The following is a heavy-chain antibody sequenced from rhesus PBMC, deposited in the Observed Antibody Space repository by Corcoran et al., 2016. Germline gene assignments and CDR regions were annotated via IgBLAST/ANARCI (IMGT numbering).Heavy chain of an antibody. D-gene: IGHD3-9*01. J-gene: IGHJ4*01. CDR1: GYTFTSYD. CDR2: INPSNGNT. CDR3: TRGLTSFGY. V-gene: IGHV1S9*01. Sequence: QVQLVQSGAEVKKPGARVKLACKASGYTFTSYDRNWLRQAPGQVLGWMGWINPSNGNTVYAQKFQGRVTMTRDTSTSTAYMELSSLRSEDTAVYYCTRGLTSFGYWGQGVLVTVSS.